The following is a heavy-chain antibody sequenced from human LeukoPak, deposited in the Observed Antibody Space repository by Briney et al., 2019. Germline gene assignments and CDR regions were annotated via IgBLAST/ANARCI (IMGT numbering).Heavy chain of an antibody. CDR1: GFTFSSYG. Sequence: PGRSLRLSCAASGFTFSSYGMHWVRQAPGKGLEWVAVISYDGSNKYYADPVKGRFTISRDNSKNTLYLQMNSLRAEDTAVYYCAKSSPGQQLVLGYWGQGTLVTVSS. J-gene: IGHJ4*02. V-gene: IGHV3-30*18. CDR2: ISYDGSNK. CDR3: AKSSPGQQLVLGY. D-gene: IGHD6-13*01.